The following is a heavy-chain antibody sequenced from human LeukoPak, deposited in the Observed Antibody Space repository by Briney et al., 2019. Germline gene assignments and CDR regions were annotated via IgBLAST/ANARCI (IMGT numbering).Heavy chain of an antibody. D-gene: IGHD3-16*02. J-gene: IGHJ4*02. CDR2: ISGSGANT. V-gene: IGHV3-23*01. Sequence: PGGSLRLSCAASGFTFSTYAMSWVRQAPGKGLEWVSTISGSGANTYYADSVRGRFTISRDNSKNTLYLHMNSLRAEDTALYYCAKERAGYTNPYYFDYWGQGTLVTVSS. CDR1: GFTFSTYA. CDR3: AKERAGYTNPYYFDY.